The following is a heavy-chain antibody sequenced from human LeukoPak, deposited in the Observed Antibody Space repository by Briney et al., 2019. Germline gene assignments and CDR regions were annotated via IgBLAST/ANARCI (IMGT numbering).Heavy chain of an antibody. Sequence: PSETLSLTCTVSGGSISSYYWSWIRQPPGKGLEWIGYIYYSGSTNYNPSLKSRVTISVDTSKNQFSLKLSSVTAADTAVYYCARPAGELGYCSGGSCDDAFDIWGQGTMVTVSS. CDR3: ARPAGELGYCSGGSCDDAFDI. D-gene: IGHD2-15*01. J-gene: IGHJ3*02. V-gene: IGHV4-59*08. CDR2: IYYSGST. CDR1: GGSISSYY.